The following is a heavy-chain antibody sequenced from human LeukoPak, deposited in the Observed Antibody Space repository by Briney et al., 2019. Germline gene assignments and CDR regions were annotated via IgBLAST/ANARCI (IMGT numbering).Heavy chain of an antibody. CDR2: IYPSDSDT. CDR1: GYNFATYW. D-gene: IGHD3-22*01. V-gene: IGHV5-51*01. CDR3: ARLENYYDSSGYVDY. Sequence: GESLKISCKTSGYNFATYWIGWVRQMPGKGLEWMGIIYPSDSDTRYSPSFQGQVTISVDKSINTAYLQWSSLKASDTAMYYCARLENYYDSSGYVDYWGQGTLVTVSS. J-gene: IGHJ4*02.